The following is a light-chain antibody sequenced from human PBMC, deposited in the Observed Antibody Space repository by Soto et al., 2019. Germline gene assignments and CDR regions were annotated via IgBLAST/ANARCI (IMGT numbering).Light chain of an antibody. Sequence: QSALTQPASVSGSPGQSITISCTGTSSDVGGYNYVSWYQQHPGKAPKLMIYELSIRPSGVSNRFSGSKSGNTASPTISGLQAEDEADYYCSSYTSSSTVVFGGGTKVTVL. CDR1: SSDVGGYNY. J-gene: IGLJ2*01. CDR3: SSYTSSSTVV. V-gene: IGLV2-14*01. CDR2: ELS.